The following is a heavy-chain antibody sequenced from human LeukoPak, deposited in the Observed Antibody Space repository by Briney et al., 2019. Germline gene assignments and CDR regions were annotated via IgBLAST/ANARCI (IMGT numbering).Heavy chain of an antibody. CDR3: ARGDDILTGNRDRFDP. Sequence: GPSVTVSCKASGYTFTSYGISWVRQAPGQGLEWMGWISGFNGNTKYALKLQGRGTMTTDTSTSTAYMELRSLSSDDTAVYYCARGDDILTGNRDRFDPWGQGTLVSVFS. D-gene: IGHD3-9*01. CDR1: GYTFTSYG. V-gene: IGHV1-18*01. J-gene: IGHJ5*02. CDR2: ISGFNGNT.